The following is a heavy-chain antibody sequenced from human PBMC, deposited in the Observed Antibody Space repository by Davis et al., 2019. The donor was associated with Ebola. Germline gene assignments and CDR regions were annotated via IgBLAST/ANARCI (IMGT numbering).Heavy chain of an antibody. CDR3: ARGTITMVRGVIITEYYFDY. CDR2: IKQDGSEK. CDR1: GFTFSNAW. V-gene: IGHV3-7*01. Sequence: GESLKISCAASGFTFSNAWMSWVRQAPGKGLEWVANIKQDGSEKYYVDSVKGRFTISRDNDKNSLSLQMNGLRDEDTAVYYCARGTITMVRGVIITEYYFDYWGQGTLVTVSS. D-gene: IGHD3-10*01. J-gene: IGHJ4*02.